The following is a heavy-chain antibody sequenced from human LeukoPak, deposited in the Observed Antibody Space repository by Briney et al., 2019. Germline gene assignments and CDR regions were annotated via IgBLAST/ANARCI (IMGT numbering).Heavy chain of an antibody. CDR3: ARSRCSSTSCSPGY. V-gene: IGHV3-11*04. J-gene: IGHJ4*02. D-gene: IGHD2-2*01. CDR1: GFTFSDYY. CDR2: ISSSGSTI. Sequence: GGSLRLSCAASGFTFSDYYMSWIRQAPGKGLEWVSYISSSGSTIYYADSVKGRFTISRDNAKNSLYLQMNSLRAEDTAVYYCARSRCSSTSCSPGYWGQGTLVTVPS.